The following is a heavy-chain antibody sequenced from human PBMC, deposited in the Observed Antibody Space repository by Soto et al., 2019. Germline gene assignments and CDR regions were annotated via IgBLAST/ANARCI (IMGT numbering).Heavy chain of an antibody. Sequence: ASVKVSCKTSGYTFTDYYTHWVRHARGQGLEWIGWMNPKSGVAYFAQKFKGRVTLTSDTSIGTVYIQVNSLTSDDTVVYFCTRENIETSDGIYEAFDIWGQWTTVTVSS. J-gene: IGHJ6*01. CDR2: MNPKSGVA. D-gene: IGHD2-15*01. CDR1: GYTFTDYY. V-gene: IGHV1-2*02. CDR3: TRENIETSDGIYEAFDI.